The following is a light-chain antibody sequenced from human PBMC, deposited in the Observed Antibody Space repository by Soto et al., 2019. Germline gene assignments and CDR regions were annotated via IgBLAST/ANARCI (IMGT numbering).Light chain of an antibody. V-gene: IGLV3-21*04. J-gene: IGLJ1*01. CDR2: YDS. CDR3: QVWDSSSDHRNYV. Sequence: SYELTQPPSVSVAPGKTARITCGGNNIGSKSVHWYQQKPGQAPVLVIYYDSDRPSGIPERFSGSNSGNTATLTISRVEAGDEADYYCQVWDSSSDHRNYVFGTGTKLTVL. CDR1: NIGSKS.